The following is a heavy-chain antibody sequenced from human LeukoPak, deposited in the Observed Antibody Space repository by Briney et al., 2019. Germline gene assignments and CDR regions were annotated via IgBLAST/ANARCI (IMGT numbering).Heavy chain of an antibody. Sequence: SVKVSCKASGGTFSSYAISWVRQAPGQGLEWMGGIIPIFGTANYAQKFQGRVTITADKSTSTAYMELSSLRSEDTAVYYCARARDYRQNYYYYYYMDVWGKGTTVTVSS. D-gene: IGHD4-17*01. J-gene: IGHJ6*03. CDR1: GGTFSSYA. CDR2: IIPIFGTA. CDR3: ARARDYRQNYYYYYYMDV. V-gene: IGHV1-69*06.